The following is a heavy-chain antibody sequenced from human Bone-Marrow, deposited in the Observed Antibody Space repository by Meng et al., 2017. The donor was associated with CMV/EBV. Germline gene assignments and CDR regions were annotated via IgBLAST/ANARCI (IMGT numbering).Heavy chain of an antibody. CDR1: GFTFSSYS. D-gene: IGHD3-3*01. V-gene: IGHV3-21*01. J-gene: IGHJ6*02. CDR2: ISSSSSYI. CDR3: ARDGEVRFLEWLTTIRGMDV. Sequence: GESLKISCAASGFTFSSYSMNWVRQAPGKGLEWVSSISSSSSYIYYADSVKGRFTISRDNAKNSLYLQMNSLRPEDTAVYYCARDGEVRFLEWLTTIRGMDVWGQGTTVTVS.